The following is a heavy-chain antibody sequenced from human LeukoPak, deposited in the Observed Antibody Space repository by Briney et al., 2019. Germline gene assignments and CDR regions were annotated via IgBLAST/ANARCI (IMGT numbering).Heavy chain of an antibody. CDR2: IIPIFGTA. D-gene: IGHD1-26*01. Sequence: SVKVSCKASGGTFSSYAISWVRQAPGQGLEWMGGIIPIFGTANYAQKFQGRVTITADESTSTAYMELSSLRSEDTAVYYCARGPPRVGAITEGDYWGQGTLVTVSS. CDR1: GGTFSSYA. J-gene: IGHJ4*02. CDR3: ARGPPRVGAITEGDY. V-gene: IGHV1-69*13.